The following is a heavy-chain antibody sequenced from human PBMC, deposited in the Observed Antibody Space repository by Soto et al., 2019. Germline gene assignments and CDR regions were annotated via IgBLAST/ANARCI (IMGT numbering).Heavy chain of an antibody. CDR1: GASISSYY. CDR3: ARDTDSSGVLDY. Sequence: SETLSLTCTVSGASISSYYWSWIRQPPGKGLEWIGYIYYSGSTNYNPSLKSRVTISVDTSKNQFSLKLSSVTAADTAVYYCARDTDSSGVLDYWGQGTLVTLSS. J-gene: IGHJ4*02. V-gene: IGHV4-59*01. CDR2: IYYSGST. D-gene: IGHD6-19*01.